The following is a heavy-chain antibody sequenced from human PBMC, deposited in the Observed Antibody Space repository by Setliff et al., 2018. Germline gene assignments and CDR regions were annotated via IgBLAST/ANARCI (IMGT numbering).Heavy chain of an antibody. D-gene: IGHD2-2*01. CDR2: INPKSGVT. V-gene: IGHV1-2*02. CDR1: GYTFGAHY. Sequence: ASVKVSCKASGYTFGAHYIHWVRQAPGQGFEWMGWINPKSGVTKYAQKFQGRVTMTRDTSITAAYLELSSLRYDDTAVYYCARDGASWLNWFDPWGQGTLVTVSS. CDR3: ARDGASWLNWFDP. J-gene: IGHJ5*02.